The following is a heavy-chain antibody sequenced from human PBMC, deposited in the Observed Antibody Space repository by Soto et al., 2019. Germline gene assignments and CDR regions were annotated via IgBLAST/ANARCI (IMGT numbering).Heavy chain of an antibody. Sequence: QVQLVESGGGVVQPGRSLRLSCAASGFTFSSYGMHWVRQAPGKGLEWVAVISYDGSNKYYADSVKGRFTISRDNSKNTLYLQMNSLRAEDTAVYYCAKDYSSNYYYGMDVW. D-gene: IGHD5-18*01. CDR3: AKDYSSNYYYGMDV. J-gene: IGHJ6*01. CDR2: ISYDGSNK. V-gene: IGHV3-30*18. CDR1: GFTFSSYG.